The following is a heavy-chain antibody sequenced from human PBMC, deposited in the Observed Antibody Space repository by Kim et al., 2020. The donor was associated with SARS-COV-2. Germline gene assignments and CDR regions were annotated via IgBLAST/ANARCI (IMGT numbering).Heavy chain of an antibody. Sequence: ASVKVSCKASAFTSSSYGITWVRQAPGQGLEWMGWISPYDGNTKFAQKMEGRVTMTTDTSTSTAYMELRSLISDDTAVYYCARSRVGRGNVDYWGQGTLV. D-gene: IGHD1-26*01. CDR1: AFTSSSYG. CDR2: ISPYDGNT. J-gene: IGHJ4*02. CDR3: ARSRVGRGNVDY. V-gene: IGHV1-18*04.